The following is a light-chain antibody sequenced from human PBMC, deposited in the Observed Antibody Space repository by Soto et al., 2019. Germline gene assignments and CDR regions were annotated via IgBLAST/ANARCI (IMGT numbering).Light chain of an antibody. CDR1: LSVSSK. CDR2: GAS. V-gene: IGKV3-15*01. CDR3: QQYNNWPGT. J-gene: IGKJ1*01. Sequence: EIVLTQSPGTLSVSPGERATLSCRASLSVSSKLAWYQQKPGQAPRLLFYGASTGATGIPARFSGSGSETEFTFSISSLQSEDFAVYYCQQYNNWPGTVGQGTKVDIK.